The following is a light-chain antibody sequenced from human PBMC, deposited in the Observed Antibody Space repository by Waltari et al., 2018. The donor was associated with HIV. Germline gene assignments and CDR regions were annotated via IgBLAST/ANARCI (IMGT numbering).Light chain of an antibody. CDR1: QSIDIY. J-gene: IGKJ2*01. V-gene: IGKV1-39*01. Sequence: DIQMTQSPSLSTSVGDRVTITCRASQSIDIYVNWYQLKPGKTPNILIYSASNLQSGVPSRFSGSGSGTDFTLTISSLQPEDIATYYCQQNYDTQYTFGQGTKLEIK. CDR2: SAS. CDR3: QQNYDTQYT.